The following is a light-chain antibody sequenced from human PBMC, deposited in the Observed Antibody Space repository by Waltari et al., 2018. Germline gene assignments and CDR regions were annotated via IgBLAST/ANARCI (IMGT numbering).Light chain of an antibody. CDR2: AGS. J-gene: IGLJ1*01. CDR3: CSYAGSSWYV. CDR1: SNDVGFYSL. Sequence: QSALTQPASVSGSPGQSITISCTGTSNDVGFYSLVSWSQQHPGKAPKLMIYAGSKWPSVFSTRVSGYRAGNTASLRISGLQSEDEADYYCCSYAGSSWYVFGTGTKVTVL. V-gene: IGLV2-23*01.